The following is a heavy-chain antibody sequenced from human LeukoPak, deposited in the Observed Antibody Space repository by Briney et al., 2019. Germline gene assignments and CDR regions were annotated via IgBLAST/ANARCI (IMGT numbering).Heavy chain of an antibody. CDR3: ATDLVGGLERYNWFDP. CDR2: MNPNSGNT. V-gene: IGHV1-8*03. D-gene: IGHD1-1*01. CDR1: GYTFTSYD. J-gene: IGHJ5*02. Sequence: GASVKVSCKASGYTFTSYDINWVRQATGQGLEWMGWMNPNSGNTGYAQKFQGRVTITRNTSISTAYMELSSLRSEDTAVYYCATDLVGGLERYNWFDPWGQGTLVTVSS.